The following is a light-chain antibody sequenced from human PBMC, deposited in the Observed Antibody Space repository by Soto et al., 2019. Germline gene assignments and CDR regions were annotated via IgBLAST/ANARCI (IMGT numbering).Light chain of an antibody. CDR3: QQRSTWPT. J-gene: IGKJ5*01. V-gene: IGKV3-11*01. CDR2: DAS. CDR1: ESVDFH. Sequence: EIVLTQTPGTLSLSPGERATLSCRSSESVDFHLAWYQQKPGQAPRLLIYDASVRATGTPARFSGSGSVTDFTLTISSLEPEDFALYYCQQRSTWPTFGQGTRLENK.